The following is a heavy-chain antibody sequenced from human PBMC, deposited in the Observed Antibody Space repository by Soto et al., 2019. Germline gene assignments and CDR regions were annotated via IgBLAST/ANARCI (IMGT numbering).Heavy chain of an antibody. CDR1: GGSFSSYY. Sequence: PSETLSLTCAVYGGSFSSYYWGWIRQPPGKGLEWIGSIYYSGSTYYNPSLKSRVTISVDTSKNQFSLKLSSVTAADTAVYYCARLRGYYYYMDVWGKGTTVTVSS. CDR3: ARLRGYYYYMDV. J-gene: IGHJ6*03. V-gene: IGHV4-39*01. CDR2: IYYSGST.